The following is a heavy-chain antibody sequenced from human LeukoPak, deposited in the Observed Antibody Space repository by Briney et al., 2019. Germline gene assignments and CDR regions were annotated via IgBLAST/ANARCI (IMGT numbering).Heavy chain of an antibody. D-gene: IGHD3-16*01. CDR3: ARDRWGYGMDV. J-gene: IGHJ6*02. CDR1: GFTFSNYA. Sequence: GGSLRLSCAASGFTFSNYAMSWVRQAPGKGLEWVSGISGSGGSTYYADSVKGRFTISRDKSKNTLYLQMNSLRAEDTAVYYCARDRWGYGMDVWGQGTRVIVSS. CDR2: ISGSGGST. V-gene: IGHV3-23*01.